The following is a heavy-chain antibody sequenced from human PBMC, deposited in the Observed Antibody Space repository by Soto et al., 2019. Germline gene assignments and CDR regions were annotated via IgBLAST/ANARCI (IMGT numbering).Heavy chain of an antibody. D-gene: IGHD3-9*01. CDR3: AREADILNWFDP. CDR1: GCTFSSYS. J-gene: IGHJ5*02. Sequence: GGSLRLSCAAAGCTFSSYSMNWVSKAPGKGLEWVSYISSSSSTIYYADSVKGRFTISRDNAKNSLYLQMNSLRAEDTAVYYCAREADILNWFDPWGQGTLVTVSS. CDR2: ISSSSSTI. V-gene: IGHV3-48*01.